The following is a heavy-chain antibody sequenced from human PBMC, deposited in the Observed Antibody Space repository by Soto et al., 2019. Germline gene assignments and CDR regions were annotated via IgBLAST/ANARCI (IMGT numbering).Heavy chain of an antibody. CDR1: GGSFSGYY. Sequence: SETLSLTCAVYGGSFSGYYWSWIRQPPGKGLEWIGEINHSGSTNYNPSLKSRVTISVDTSKNQFSLKLSSVTAADTAVYYCARGQRDYGEYVLDYWGQGTLVTVSS. CDR2: INHSGST. CDR3: ARGQRDYGEYVLDY. D-gene: IGHD4-17*01. J-gene: IGHJ4*02. V-gene: IGHV4-34*01.